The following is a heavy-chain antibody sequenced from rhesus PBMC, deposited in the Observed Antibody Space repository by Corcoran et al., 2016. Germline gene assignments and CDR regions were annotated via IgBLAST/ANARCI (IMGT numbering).Heavy chain of an antibody. CDR3: ERQNSDGYYYKLWVYFDY. D-gene: IGHD3-9*01. CDR2: LFGCLGTT. CDR1: GGSISGGYG. Sequence: QVQLQESGPGLVQPPETLSLTCAGSGGSISGGYGLTWIRQPPGQGLEWIGHLFGCLGTTYHNPSLKGRGTISRDTSKHPFAVKLSSATAADTAVYYWERQNSDGYYYKLWVYFDYWGQGVLVTVSS. V-gene: IGHV4-127*01. J-gene: IGHJ4*01.